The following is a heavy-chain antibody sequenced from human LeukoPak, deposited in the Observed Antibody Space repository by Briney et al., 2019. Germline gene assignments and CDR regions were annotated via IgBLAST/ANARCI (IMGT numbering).Heavy chain of an antibody. V-gene: IGHV4-34*01. CDR2: INHSGST. J-gene: IGHJ5*02. CDR3: ASKTEGYCSSTSCLNWFDP. D-gene: IGHD2-2*01. CDR1: GGSFSGYY. Sequence: ASETLSLTCAVYGGSFSGYYWSWIRQPPGKGLEWIGEINHSGSTNYNPSLKSRVTISVDTSKNQFSLKLSSVTAADTAVYDCASKTEGYCSSTSCLNWFDPWGQGTLVTVSS.